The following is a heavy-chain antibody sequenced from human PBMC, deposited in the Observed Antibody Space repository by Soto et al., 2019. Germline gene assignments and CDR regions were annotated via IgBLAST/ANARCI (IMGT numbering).Heavy chain of an antibody. CDR2: INQDSNQR. CDR3: ANGQYQLLYGSD. CDR1: GFSFSSYW. D-gene: IGHD2-2*02. J-gene: IGHJ4*02. V-gene: IGHV3-7*03. Sequence: GGSLRLSCVASGFSFSSYWMTWVRQAPGKGLEWVAIINQDSNQRYYVDSVKGRFTISRDNSKNTVYLQMNSLRVDDTAVYYCANGQYQLLYGSDWGQGTQVTVSS.